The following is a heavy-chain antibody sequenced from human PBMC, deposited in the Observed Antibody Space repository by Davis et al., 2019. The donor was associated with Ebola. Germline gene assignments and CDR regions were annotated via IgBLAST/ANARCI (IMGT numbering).Heavy chain of an antibody. Sequence: GESLKISCAASGFTFSSYSMNWVRQAPGKGLEWVAVIWYDGSNKYYADSVKGRFTISRDNSKNTLYLQMNSLRDEDTAVYYCARETSTGWLAQGYWGQGTLVTVSS. CDR3: ARETSTGWLAQGY. V-gene: IGHV3-33*08. CDR2: IWYDGSNK. D-gene: IGHD3-22*01. CDR1: GFTFSSYS. J-gene: IGHJ4*02.